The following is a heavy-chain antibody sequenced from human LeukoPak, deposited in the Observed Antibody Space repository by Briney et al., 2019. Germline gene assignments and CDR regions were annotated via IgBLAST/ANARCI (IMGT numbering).Heavy chain of an antibody. J-gene: IGHJ3*02. D-gene: IGHD3-3*01. CDR2: ISSSSSYI. Sequence: GGSLRLSCAASGFTFSSYSMNWVRQAPGKGLEWVSSISSSSSYIYYADSVKGRFTISRDNAKNSLYLQMNSLRAEDTAVYYCARDPGYYDFWSGRADAFDIWGQGTMVTVSS. CDR1: GFTFSSYS. V-gene: IGHV3-21*01. CDR3: ARDPGYYDFWSGRADAFDI.